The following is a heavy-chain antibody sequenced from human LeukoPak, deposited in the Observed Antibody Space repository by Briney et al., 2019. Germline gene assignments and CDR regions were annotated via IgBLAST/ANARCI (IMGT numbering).Heavy chain of an antibody. CDR3: ARDSVRGVIVFDS. Sequence: SQTLSLTCTVSGGSISGGYYWGWVRQPPGKGLEWIGYIYHSGTTYYNPSLKSRVTISVDKSKNHFSLRLNSVTAADTAVYYCARDSVRGVIVFDSWGQGTLVTVSS. CDR2: IYHSGTT. J-gene: IGHJ4*02. V-gene: IGHV4-30-2*01. CDR1: GGSISGGYY. D-gene: IGHD3-10*01.